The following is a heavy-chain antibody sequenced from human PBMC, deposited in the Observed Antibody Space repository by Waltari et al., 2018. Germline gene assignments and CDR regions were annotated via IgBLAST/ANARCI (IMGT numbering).Heavy chain of an antibody. CDR3: ARGRTMVTPYYFDY. V-gene: IGHV4-34*01. CDR1: GGSFSGYY. Sequence: QVQLQQWGAGLLKPSETLSLTCAVYGGSFSGYYWSWIRQPPGKGLEWIGEINHSGSTNYNPPLKSRVTISVDTSKNQFSLKLSSVTAADTAVYYCARGRTMVTPYYFDYWGQGTLVTVSS. CDR2: INHSGST. J-gene: IGHJ4*02. D-gene: IGHD3-10*01.